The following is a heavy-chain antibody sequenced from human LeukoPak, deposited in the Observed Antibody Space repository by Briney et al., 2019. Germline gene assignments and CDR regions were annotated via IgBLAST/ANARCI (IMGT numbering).Heavy chain of an antibody. CDR2: IRFDGGKK. CDR1: GFTFSTYG. D-gene: IGHD3-22*01. J-gene: IGHJ6*03. CDR3: AKDGDSTGYYSSYYNHMDV. Sequence: GGSLRLSCAASGFTFSTYGFHWVRQAPGRGLEWVTFIRFDGGKKNYADSVKGRFAISRDNSKNTVYLQMNSLRAEDTAIYYCAKDGDSTGYYSSYYNHMDVWGKGTSVTISS. V-gene: IGHV3-30*02.